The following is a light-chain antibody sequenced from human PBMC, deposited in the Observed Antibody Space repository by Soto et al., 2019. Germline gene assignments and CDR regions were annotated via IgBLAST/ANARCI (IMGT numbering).Light chain of an antibody. J-gene: IGKJ1*01. CDR2: GTS. V-gene: IGKV3-20*01. CDR1: QSVSNIY. Sequence: IVLTQSPGTLSLSPGEGATLSCRASQSVSNIYLAWYQQKPGQAPRLLMYGTSNRATGIPDRFIGSGSGTDFTLTISNLEPEDFAVYYCQQFGRSPRTFGQGTKVEIK. CDR3: QQFGRSPRT.